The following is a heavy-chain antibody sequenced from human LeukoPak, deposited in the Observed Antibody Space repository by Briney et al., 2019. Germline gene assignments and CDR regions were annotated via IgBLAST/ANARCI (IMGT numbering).Heavy chain of an antibody. V-gene: IGHV4-59*08. CDR1: GGSISSYH. D-gene: IGHD6-19*01. Sequence: SETLSLTCTVSGGSISSYHWSWIRQPPGKGLEWIGYIYYSGSTNYNPSLKSRVTISVDTSKNQFSLKLSSVTAADTAVYYCARQSYSSGWSDIDYWGQGTLVTVSS. J-gene: IGHJ4*02. CDR3: ARQSYSSGWSDIDY. CDR2: IYYSGST.